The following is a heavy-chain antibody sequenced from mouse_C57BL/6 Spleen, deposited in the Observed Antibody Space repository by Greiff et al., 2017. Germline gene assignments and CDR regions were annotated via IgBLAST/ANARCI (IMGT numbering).Heavy chain of an antibody. Sequence: VQLQQSGPELVKPGASVKISCKASGYTFTDYYMNWVKQSHGKSLEWVGDINPNNGCTSYNHKLKGKATLTIDKSSSTAYMEIRSLPSEDSAVYYCAGITTVTRAMDYWGQGTSGTVSS. J-gene: IGHJ4*01. CDR2: INPNNGCT. CDR1: GYTFTDYY. V-gene: IGHV1-26*01. D-gene: IGHD1-1*01. CDR3: AGITTVTRAMDY.